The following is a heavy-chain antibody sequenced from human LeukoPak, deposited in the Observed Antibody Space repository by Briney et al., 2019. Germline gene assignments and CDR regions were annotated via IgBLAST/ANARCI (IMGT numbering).Heavy chain of an antibody. CDR1: GGTFSSYA. Sequence: SVKVSCKASGGTFSSYAISWVRQAPGQGLEWMGGIIPIFVTANYAQKFQGRVTITADESTSTAYIELSSLRSEDTAVYYCARGGLRFLEWLSPSYGMDVWGQGTTVTVSS. D-gene: IGHD3-3*01. CDR3: ARGGLRFLEWLSPSYGMDV. CDR2: IIPIFVTA. V-gene: IGHV1-69*13. J-gene: IGHJ6*02.